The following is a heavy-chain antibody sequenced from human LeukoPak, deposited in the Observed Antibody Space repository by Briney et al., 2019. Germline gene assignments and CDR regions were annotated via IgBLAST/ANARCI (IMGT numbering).Heavy chain of an antibody. Sequence: PSETLSLTCTVSGDSISIYYWSWIRQPAGKGLEWIGRMYTSGTTNYKPSLKSRVTMSVDTSKNQFSLKLSSVTAADTAVYFCVRGGTYFDSWGQGTLVTVSS. CDR1: GDSISIYY. D-gene: IGHD1-26*01. V-gene: IGHV4-4*07. CDR3: VRGGTYFDS. J-gene: IGHJ4*02. CDR2: MYTSGTT.